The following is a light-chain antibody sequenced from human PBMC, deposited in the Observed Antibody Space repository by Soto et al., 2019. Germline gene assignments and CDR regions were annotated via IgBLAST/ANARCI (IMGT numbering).Light chain of an antibody. V-gene: IGLV2-14*01. CDR3: RSYTPSSTHVV. CDR1: SSDVGSYNY. J-gene: IGLJ2*01. Sequence: QSALTQPASVSGSPGQSITISCTGTSSDVGSYNYVSWYQQYPGKAPKLMIYDVSNRPSGVSYRFSCSKSGNTASLTISGLQAEEEADYYCRSYTPSSTHVVFGGGTKLTVL. CDR2: DVS.